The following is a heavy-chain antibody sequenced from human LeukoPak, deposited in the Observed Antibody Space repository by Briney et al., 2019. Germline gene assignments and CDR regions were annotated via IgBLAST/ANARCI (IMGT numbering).Heavy chain of an antibody. V-gene: IGHV3-74*01. D-gene: IGHD3-22*01. Sequence: GGSLRLSCAASGFTFSSYWMHWVRQAPGKGLVWVSRINSDGSSTSYADSVKGRFTISRDNAKNTLYLQMNSLRAEDTAVYYCARVRQTGIVVVIHFDYWGQGTLVTVSS. CDR2: INSDGSST. J-gene: IGHJ4*02. CDR1: GFTFSSYW. CDR3: ARVRQTGIVVVIHFDY.